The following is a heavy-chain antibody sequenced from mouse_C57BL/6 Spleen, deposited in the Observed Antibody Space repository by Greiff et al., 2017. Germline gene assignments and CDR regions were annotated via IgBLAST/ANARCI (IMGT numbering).Heavy chain of an antibody. CDR1: GFNIKDDY. CDR2: IDPENGDT. D-gene: IGHD1-1*01. Sequence: EVHLVESGAELVRPGASVKLSCTASGFNIKDDYMHWVKQRPEQGLEWIGWIDPENGDTEYASKFQGKATITADTSSNTAYLQLSSLTSEDTAVYYCTTDYYGSSVDWYFDVWGTGTTVTVSS. J-gene: IGHJ1*03. CDR3: TTDYYGSSVDWYFDV. V-gene: IGHV14-4*01.